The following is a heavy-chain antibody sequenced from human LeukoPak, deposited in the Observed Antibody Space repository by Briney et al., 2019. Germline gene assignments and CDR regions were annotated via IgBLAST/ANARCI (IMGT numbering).Heavy chain of an antibody. CDR1: GFTFSSYA. D-gene: IGHD4-23*01. Sequence: GGSLRLSCAASGFTFSSYAMHWVRQAPGKGLEWVAVISYDGSNYSYADSVKGRFTISRDNSKNTLYLQMNSLRPEDTAVYYCARGAHKRDDYGGFFDYWGQGTLVTVSS. V-gene: IGHV3-30*04. CDR2: ISYDGSNY. J-gene: IGHJ4*02. CDR3: ARGAHKRDDYGGFFDY.